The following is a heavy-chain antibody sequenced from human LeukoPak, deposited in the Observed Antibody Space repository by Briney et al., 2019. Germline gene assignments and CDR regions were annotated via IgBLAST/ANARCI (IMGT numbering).Heavy chain of an antibody. V-gene: IGHV3-23*01. Sequence: GGSLRLSCVASGFTFSSYAMSWVRQAPGKGLELVSVISGSCGTTYYADSVKGRFTISRDNSKNTLYLQMSSLRAEDTAIYFCARPPYSHYVVPTLWGQGAMVTVSS. CDR2: ISGSCGTT. D-gene: IGHD4-11*01. CDR3: ARPPYSHYVVPTL. CDR1: GFTFSSYA. J-gene: IGHJ4*02.